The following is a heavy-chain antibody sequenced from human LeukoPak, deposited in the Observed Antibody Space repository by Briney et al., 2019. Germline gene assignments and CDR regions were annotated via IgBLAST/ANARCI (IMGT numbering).Heavy chain of an antibody. J-gene: IGHJ4*02. D-gene: IGHD1-26*01. CDR3: AKDATPHSGIWDNFDH. CDR2: VGGGIDI. V-gene: IGHV3-23*01. Sequence: PGGSLRLSCVASGFTFSVHGMTWVRQAPGEGLEWVSSVGGGIDIYYADSVKGRFTASRDDSMKTVYLQMNSLRAEDTAVYYCAKDATPHSGIWDNFDHWGQGTPVTVSS. CDR1: GFTFSVHG.